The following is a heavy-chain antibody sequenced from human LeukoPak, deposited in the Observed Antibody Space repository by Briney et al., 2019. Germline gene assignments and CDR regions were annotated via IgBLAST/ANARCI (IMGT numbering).Heavy chain of an antibody. V-gene: IGHV1-8*02. J-gene: IGHJ4*02. CDR1: GGTFSSYA. Sequence: ASVKVSCKASGGTFSSYAISWVRQAPGQGLEWMGWMNPNSGNTGYAQKFQGRVTMTRNTSISTAYMELSSLRSEDTAVYYCARVDSSSLRWGQGTLVTVSS. CDR2: MNPNSGNT. CDR3: ARVDSSSLR. D-gene: IGHD6-6*01.